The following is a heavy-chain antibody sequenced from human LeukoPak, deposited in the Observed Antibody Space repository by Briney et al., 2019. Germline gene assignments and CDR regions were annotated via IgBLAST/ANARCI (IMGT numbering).Heavy chain of an antibody. D-gene: IGHD6-13*01. V-gene: IGHV3-21*01. CDR2: ISSSSGFI. CDR3: ASPVSSSSWYYFDS. Sequence: PGGSLRLSCAASGFTFSSYSMNWVRQAPGKGLEWVSSISSSSGFIFYADSVKGRFTSSRDNAKNSLYLQMNSLRAEDTAVCYCASPVSSSSWYYFDSWGQGTLVTVSS. CDR1: GFTFSSYS. J-gene: IGHJ4*02.